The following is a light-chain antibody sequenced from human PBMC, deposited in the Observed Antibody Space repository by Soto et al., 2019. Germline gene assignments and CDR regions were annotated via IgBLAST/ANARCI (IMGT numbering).Light chain of an antibody. Sequence: EIVLSQSPATLSLSPGERATLSFRASQSVSSYLAWYQQKPGQAPRLLIYGASTRATGIPARFSGSGSGTEFSLTVSSLQSEDFAVYYCQQYNNWPITSGQGRLLAIK. J-gene: IGKJ5*01. V-gene: IGKV3D-15*01. CDR1: QSVSSY. CDR3: QQYNNWPIT. CDR2: GAS.